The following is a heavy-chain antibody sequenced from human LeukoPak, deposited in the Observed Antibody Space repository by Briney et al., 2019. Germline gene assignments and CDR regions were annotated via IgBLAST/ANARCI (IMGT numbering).Heavy chain of an antibody. CDR1: GFTFSSYG. Sequence: GGTLRLSCAASGFTFSSYGMSWVRQAPGKGLEWVSAISGSGGSTYYADSVKGRFTISRDNAKNTLYLQMNSLRAEDTAVYYCARSFEVRLVDYYDSSGYSADYWGQGTLVTVSS. J-gene: IGHJ4*02. V-gene: IGHV3-23*01. D-gene: IGHD3-22*01. CDR2: ISGSGGST. CDR3: ARSFEVRLVDYYDSSGYSADY.